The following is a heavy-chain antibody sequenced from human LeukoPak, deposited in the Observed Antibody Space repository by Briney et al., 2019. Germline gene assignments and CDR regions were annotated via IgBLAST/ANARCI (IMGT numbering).Heavy chain of an antibody. J-gene: IGHJ4*02. V-gene: IGHV3-30-3*01. D-gene: IGHD7-27*01. Sequence: GGSLRLSCAASGFTFSSHAMHWVRQAPGKGLEWVAVISYDGSNKYYADSVKGRFTISRDNSKNTLYLQMNSLRAEDTAVYYCAREELGMVYFDYWGQGTLVTVSS. CDR2: ISYDGSNK. CDR1: GFTFSSHA. CDR3: AREELGMVYFDY.